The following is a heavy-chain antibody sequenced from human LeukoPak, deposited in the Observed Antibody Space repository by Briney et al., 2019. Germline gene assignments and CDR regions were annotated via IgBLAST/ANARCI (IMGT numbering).Heavy chain of an antibody. Sequence: ASVKVSCTASGYTFTGYYMHWVRQAPGQGLEWMGWINPNSGGTSYAPKFQGRVTMTRDTSISTVYMELSRLRSDDTAVYYCARLKSTISSGWFDPWGQGTLVTVSS. CDR3: ARLKSTISSGWFDP. CDR1: GYTFTGYY. CDR2: INPNSGGT. V-gene: IGHV1-2*02. J-gene: IGHJ5*02. D-gene: IGHD6-6*01.